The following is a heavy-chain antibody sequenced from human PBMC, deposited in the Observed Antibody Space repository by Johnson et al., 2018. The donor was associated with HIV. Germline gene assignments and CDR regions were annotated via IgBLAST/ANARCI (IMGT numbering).Heavy chain of an antibody. D-gene: IGHD3-3*01. V-gene: IGHV3-30*04. J-gene: IGHJ3*02. CDR1: GFTFSSYA. CDR3: ARDASLRFLEWFDAFDI. CDR2: ISYDGSDK. Sequence: QVQLVESGGGVVQPGRSLRLSCAASGFTFSSYAMHWVRQAPAKGLEWVAVISYDGSDKYYADSVKGRFTISRDSSKNTLYLQMNSLRAEDTAVYYCARDASLRFLEWFDAFDIWGQGTMVTVSS.